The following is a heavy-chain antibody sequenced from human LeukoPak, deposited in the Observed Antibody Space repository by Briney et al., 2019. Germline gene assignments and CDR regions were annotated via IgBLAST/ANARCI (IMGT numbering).Heavy chain of an antibody. CDR1: GFTFIRYW. CDR3: MEASSSLWDGY. CDR2: IKEDGSVK. V-gene: IGHV3-7*01. J-gene: IGHJ4*02. D-gene: IGHD6-6*01. Sequence: PGGSLTLSCPYSGFTFIRYWIDWVRQAPGKGRQWVAKIKEDGSVKNYVDSVKGRFTVSSDNAKNSVYLQMNSLRAEDTAVYYCMEASSSLWDGYWGQGILVTV.